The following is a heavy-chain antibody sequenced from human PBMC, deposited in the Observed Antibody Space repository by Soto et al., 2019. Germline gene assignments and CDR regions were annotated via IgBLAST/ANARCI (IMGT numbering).Heavy chain of an antibody. D-gene: IGHD3-22*01. CDR1: GFTVISNY. CDR2: IYRGDST. CDR3: ARNYYDSGGGFDY. J-gene: IGHJ4*02. Sequence: GGSLRLSCAASGFTVISNYMSWVRQAPGKGLEWVSVIYRGDSTYYADSVKGRFTISRDNSKNTLYLQMNSLRAEDTAVYYCARNYYDSGGGFDYWGQGTLVTVSS. V-gene: IGHV3-53*01.